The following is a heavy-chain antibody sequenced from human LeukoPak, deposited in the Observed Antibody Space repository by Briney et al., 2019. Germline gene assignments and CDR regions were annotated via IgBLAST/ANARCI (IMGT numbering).Heavy chain of an antibody. CDR3: ARTDGYRYGYGATIRYYYSMDV. Sequence: SETLSLTCTVSGGSISSSSYYWGWIRQPPGKGREWVGSICDSGSTYYNPALKRLVTISVDTSKNQVSLKLSSVTAASTAVYYCARTDGYRYGYGATIRYYYSMDVWGKGTTVTVSS. CDR2: ICDSGST. CDR1: GGSISSSSYY. J-gene: IGHJ6*03. V-gene: IGHV4-39*01. D-gene: IGHD5-24*01.